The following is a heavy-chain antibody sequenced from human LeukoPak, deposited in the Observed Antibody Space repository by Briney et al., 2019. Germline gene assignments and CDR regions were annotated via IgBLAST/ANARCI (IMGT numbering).Heavy chain of an antibody. V-gene: IGHV5-51*01. CDR2: IFPGDSDT. J-gene: IGHJ4*02. CDR3: ARRPSYSRSYFDY. Sequence: GESLKISCKGSGYSYSNYWIVWVRQMPGKGLEWVGVIFPGDSDTRYSRSFQGRVSISVDTSISTAYLQWSSLKASDTALYYCARRPSYSRSYFDYWGQGTLVTVSS. CDR1: GYSYSNYW. D-gene: IGHD1-26*01.